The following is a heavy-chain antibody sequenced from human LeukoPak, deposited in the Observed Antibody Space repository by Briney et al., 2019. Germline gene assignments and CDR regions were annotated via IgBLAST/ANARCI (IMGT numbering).Heavy chain of an antibody. CDR2: ISGNSRGT. Sequence: GGSLRLSCEASAFTFSNYAMTWVRQAPGKGLDWVSVISGNSRGTYYADSVKGRFTISRDNSKNTLYPQMDSLRVEDTAIYYCARVGRFGSGNPGLEYWGQGTLVTVSS. CDR1: AFTFSNYA. V-gene: IGHV3-23*01. CDR3: ARVGRFGSGNPGLEY. J-gene: IGHJ4*02. D-gene: IGHD3-10*01.